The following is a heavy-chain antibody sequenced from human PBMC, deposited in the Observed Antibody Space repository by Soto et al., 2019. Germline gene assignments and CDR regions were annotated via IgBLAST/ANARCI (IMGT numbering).Heavy chain of an antibody. Sequence: PGGSLRLSCEGSGFTFSYAYMSWVRQAPGKGLEWVGRIKSKADGATRDYAAPVKGRFTISRDDSKNTLYLQMSSLKTEDTAVYYCTGWNFDFWGQGTLVTVSS. CDR1: GFTFSYAY. J-gene: IGHJ4*02. V-gene: IGHV3-15*01. D-gene: IGHD2-15*01. CDR3: TGWNFDF. CDR2: IKSKADGATR.